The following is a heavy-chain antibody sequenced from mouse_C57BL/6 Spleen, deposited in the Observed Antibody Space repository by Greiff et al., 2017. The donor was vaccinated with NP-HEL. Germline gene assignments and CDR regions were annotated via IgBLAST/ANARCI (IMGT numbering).Heavy chain of an antibody. CDR3: TSRYFDV. Sequence: LVESGAELVRPGASVTLSCKASGYTFTDYEMHWVKQTPVHGLEWIGAIDPETGGTAYNQKFKGKAILTADKSSSTAYMELRSLTSEDSAVYYCTSRYFDVWGTGTTVTVSS. CDR1: GYTFTDYE. V-gene: IGHV1-15*01. CDR2: IDPETGGT. J-gene: IGHJ1*03.